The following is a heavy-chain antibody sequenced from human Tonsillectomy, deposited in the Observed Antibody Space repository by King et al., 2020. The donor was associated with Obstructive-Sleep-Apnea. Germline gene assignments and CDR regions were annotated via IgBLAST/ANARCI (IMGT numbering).Heavy chain of an antibody. CDR2: ISSNGGST. V-gene: IGHV3-64*01. Sequence: VQLVESGGGLVQPGGSLRLSCAASGFTFSSYAMHWVRQAPGKGLEYVSAISSNGGSTYYANSVKGRFTISRDNSKNTLYLQMGSLRAEDMAVYYCARVLGRSPWKSDYYFYGMDVWGQATTVPVSS. CDR1: GFTFSSYA. J-gene: IGHJ6*02. D-gene: IGHD1-1*01. CDR3: ARVLGRSPWKSDYYFYGMDV.